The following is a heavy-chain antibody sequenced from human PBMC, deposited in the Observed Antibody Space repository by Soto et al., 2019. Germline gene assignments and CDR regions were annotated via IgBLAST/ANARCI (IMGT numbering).Heavy chain of an antibody. CDR1: GGSISSGDYY. V-gene: IGHV4-30-4*01. D-gene: IGHD3-10*01. CDR2: IYYSGST. Sequence: QVQLQESGPGLVKPSQTLSLTCTVSGGSISSGDYYWSWIRQPPGKGLECIGYIYYSGSTYYNPSLKRRVTISVATSKHQCSLKLSSVTAADKAVYYCARDRGWGDRSYFDYWGQGTLVTVSS. CDR3: ARDRGWGDRSYFDY. J-gene: IGHJ4*02.